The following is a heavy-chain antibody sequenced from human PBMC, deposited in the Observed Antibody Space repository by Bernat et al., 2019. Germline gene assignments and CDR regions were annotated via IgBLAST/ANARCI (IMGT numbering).Heavy chain of an antibody. J-gene: IGHJ6*02. Sequence: EVQLVESGGGLVKPGGSLRLSCAASGFTFSSYSMNWVRQAPGKGLEWVSSISSSSYIYYASSVKGRVTISRDNAKNSLYLQMNSLRAEDTAVYYCARDFSGADYYYYGMDVWGQGTTVTVSS. CDR1: GFTFSSYS. D-gene: IGHD6-19*01. CDR2: ISSSSYI. V-gene: IGHV3-21*01. CDR3: ARDFSGADYYYYGMDV.